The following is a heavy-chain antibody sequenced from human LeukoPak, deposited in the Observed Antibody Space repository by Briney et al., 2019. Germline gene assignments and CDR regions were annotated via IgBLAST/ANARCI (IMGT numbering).Heavy chain of an antibody. CDR3: ARGVGSGLVNWYFDL. V-gene: IGHV4-34*01. Sequence: SETLSLTCAVYGGSFSGYYWSWICQPPGKGLEWIGEINHSGSTNYNPSRKSRVSISLDTSKNQFSLKLSSVTAADTAVYYCARGVGSGLVNWYFDLWGRGTRVTVSS. D-gene: IGHD6-19*01. J-gene: IGHJ2*01. CDR2: INHSGST. CDR1: GGSFSGYY.